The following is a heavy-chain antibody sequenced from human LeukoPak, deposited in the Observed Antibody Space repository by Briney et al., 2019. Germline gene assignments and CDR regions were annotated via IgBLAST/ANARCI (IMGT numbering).Heavy chain of an antibody. Sequence: SEILSLTCAVYGGSFSGYYWSWIRQPPGKGLEWIGEINHSGSTNYNPSLKSRVTISVDTSKNQFSLKLSSVTAADTAVYYCARSGLLRGYDFWSGLGYFDYWGQGTLVTVSS. CDR3: ARSGLLRGYDFWSGLGYFDY. J-gene: IGHJ4*02. D-gene: IGHD3-3*01. CDR2: INHSGST. V-gene: IGHV4-34*01. CDR1: GGSFSGYY.